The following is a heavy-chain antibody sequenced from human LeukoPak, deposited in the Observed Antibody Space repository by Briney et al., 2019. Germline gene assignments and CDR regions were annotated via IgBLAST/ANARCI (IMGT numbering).Heavy chain of an antibody. Sequence: GESLKISCQASGYRFTTYWIAWVRQMPGKGLEWMRIIYPSDSATRSSPSLEGQVTMSVDTSINTAYLQWSSLRASDTAMYYCARRDDTTDYLRGHDALAIWGQGTMFTVSS. CDR1: GYRFTTYW. J-gene: IGHJ3*02. D-gene: IGHD3-22*01. CDR2: IYPSDSAT. V-gene: IGHV5-51*01. CDR3: ARRDDTTDYLRGHDALAI.